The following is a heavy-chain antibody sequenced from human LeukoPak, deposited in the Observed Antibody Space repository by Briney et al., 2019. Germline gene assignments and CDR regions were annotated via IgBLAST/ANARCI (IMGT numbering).Heavy chain of an antibody. Sequence: GSGPTLVNPTQTLTMNCTFSGFSLSTSGVGVGWIRQPTGKALEWLALIYWNDDKRYSPSLKSRLTITKDTSKNQVVLTMTNMDPVDTATYYCAHRRDSSSVDYFDYWGQGTLVTVSS. D-gene: IGHD6-6*01. CDR3: AHRRDSSSVDYFDY. V-gene: IGHV2-5*01. CDR1: GFSLSTSGVG. J-gene: IGHJ4*02. CDR2: IYWNDDK.